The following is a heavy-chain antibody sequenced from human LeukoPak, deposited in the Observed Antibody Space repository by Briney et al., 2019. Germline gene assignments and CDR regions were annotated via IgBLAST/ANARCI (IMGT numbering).Heavy chain of an antibody. J-gene: IGHJ4*02. Sequence: PGGSLRLSCGASGFTFSSYNINWVRQAPGKGLEWIGYIYYSGSTNYNPSLKSRVTISVDTPKNQLSLKLSSVTAADTAVYYCARGYSSNFDHWGQGTLVTVSS. V-gene: IGHV4-59*01. CDR3: ARGYSSNFDH. CDR2: IYYSGST. CDR1: GFTFSSYN. D-gene: IGHD6-13*01.